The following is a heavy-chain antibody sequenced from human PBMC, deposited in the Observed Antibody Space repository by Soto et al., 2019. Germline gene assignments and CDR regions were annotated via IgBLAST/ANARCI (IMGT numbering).Heavy chain of an antibody. Sequence: EVQLVESGGGLVQPGGSLRLSCEASGFTFRNYDMHWVRQGTGKGLEWVSGISAAGDPDYADSVEGRFTISRENAQNSFFLQMNSLRVGDTAVYYCARTDRDFYGVDVWGQWTTVIVSS. CDR1: GFTFRNYD. CDR2: ISAAGDP. CDR3: ARTDRDFYGVDV. J-gene: IGHJ6*02. V-gene: IGHV3-13*05.